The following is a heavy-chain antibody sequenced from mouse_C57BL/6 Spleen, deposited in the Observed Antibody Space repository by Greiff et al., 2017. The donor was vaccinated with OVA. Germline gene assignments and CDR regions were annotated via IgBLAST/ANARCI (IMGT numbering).Heavy chain of an antibody. CDR1: GYTFTSYW. J-gene: IGHJ4*01. CDR3: TRGDYGSSYDYAMDY. Sequence: VQLQQSGTVLARPGASVKMSCKTSGYTFTSYWMHWVKQRPGQGLEWIGAIYPGNSDTSYNQKFKGKANLTAVTSASTAYMELSSLTNEDSAVYYCTRGDYGSSYDYAMDYWGQGTSVTVSS. V-gene: IGHV1-5*01. D-gene: IGHD1-1*01. CDR2: IYPGNSDT.